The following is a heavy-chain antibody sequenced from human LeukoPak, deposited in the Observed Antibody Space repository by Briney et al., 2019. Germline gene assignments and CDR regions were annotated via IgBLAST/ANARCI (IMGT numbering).Heavy chain of an antibody. CDR3: AKSEKNSQTHYDY. D-gene: IGHD1-7*01. Sequence: PGGSLRLSCAASGFIFSSYAMSWVRQAPGKGLEWVSAISGSGGSTYYADSVKGRFTISRDNSKNTLYLQMNSLRAEDTAVYYCAKSEKNSQTHYDYWGQGTLVTVSS. CDR1: GFIFSSYA. V-gene: IGHV3-23*01. J-gene: IGHJ4*02. CDR2: ISGSGGST.